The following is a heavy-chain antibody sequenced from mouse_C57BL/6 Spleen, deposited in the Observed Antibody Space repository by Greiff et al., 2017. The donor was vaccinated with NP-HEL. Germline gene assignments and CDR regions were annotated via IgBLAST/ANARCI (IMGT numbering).Heavy chain of an antibody. Sequence: QVQLQQPGAELVKPGASVKLSCKASGYTFTSYWMHWVKQRPGQGLEWIGMIHPNSGSTNYNEKFKSKATLTVDKSSSTAYMQLSSLTSEDSAVYYCARNHYYGSSYGYFDYRGQGTTLTVSS. V-gene: IGHV1-64*01. CDR3: ARNHYYGSSYGYFDY. D-gene: IGHD1-1*01. J-gene: IGHJ2*01. CDR2: IHPNSGST. CDR1: GYTFTSYW.